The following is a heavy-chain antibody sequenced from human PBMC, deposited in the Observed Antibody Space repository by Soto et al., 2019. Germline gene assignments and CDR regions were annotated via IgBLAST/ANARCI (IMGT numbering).Heavy chain of an antibody. Sequence: ASVKVSCKASGYTFTSYGISWVRQAPGQGLEWMGWISAYNGNTNYAQKLQGRVTMTTDTSTSTAYMELRSLRSDDTAVYYCARDARRWDSSACSGPWGQGTLVTVSS. CDR3: ARDARRWDSSACSGP. D-gene: IGHD6-19*01. CDR2: ISAYNGNT. J-gene: IGHJ5*02. CDR1: GYTFTSYG. V-gene: IGHV1-18*01.